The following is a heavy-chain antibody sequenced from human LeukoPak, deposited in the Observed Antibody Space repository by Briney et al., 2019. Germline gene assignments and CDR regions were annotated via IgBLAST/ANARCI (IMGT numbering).Heavy chain of an antibody. CDR1: GFSFTNYW. D-gene: IGHD6-13*01. CDR3: ARIGYSSSCFDY. Sequence: GGSLRLSCAASGFSFTNYWMSWVRQAPGKGLEWVANIKQDGSVKYYVDSVKGRFTISRDNAKSSVYLQINSLRVEDTAVYYCARIGYSSSCFDYWGQGTLVTASS. CDR2: IKQDGSVK. V-gene: IGHV3-7*03. J-gene: IGHJ4*02.